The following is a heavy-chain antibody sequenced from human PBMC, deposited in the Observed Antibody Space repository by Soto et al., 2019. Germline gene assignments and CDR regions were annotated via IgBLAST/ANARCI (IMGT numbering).Heavy chain of an antibody. V-gene: IGHV1-69*13. CDR3: ARDRGYYDSSGYHFDY. Sequence: GASVKVSCKASGGTFSSYAISWVRQAPGQGLEWMGGIIPIFGTANYAQKFQGRVTITADESTSTAYMELSSLRSEDTAVYYCARDRGYYDSSGYHFDYWGQGTLVTVSS. D-gene: IGHD3-22*01. J-gene: IGHJ4*02. CDR2: IIPIFGTA. CDR1: GGTFSSYA.